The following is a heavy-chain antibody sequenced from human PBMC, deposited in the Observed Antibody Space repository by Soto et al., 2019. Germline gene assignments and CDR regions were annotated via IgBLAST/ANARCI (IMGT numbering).Heavy chain of an antibody. CDR1: GFLLRTSGKC. J-gene: IGHJ2*01. Sequence: SVPTLSSHTHALTLTCSFSGFLLRTSGKCVGWIRQTLGKTVEWLALIDWDDDKSYSTSLTTRLTISKDTSISQVVLTMTYTEPVDTATYSCARIADVLRYFVWPIRDSYFDLWGRGTLVTVSS. CDR3: ARIADVLRYFVWPIRDSYFDL. V-gene: IGHV2-70*01. D-gene: IGHD3-9*01. CDR2: IDWDDDK.